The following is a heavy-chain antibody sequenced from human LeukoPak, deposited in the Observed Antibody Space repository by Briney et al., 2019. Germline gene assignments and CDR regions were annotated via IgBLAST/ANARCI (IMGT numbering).Heavy chain of an antibody. J-gene: IGHJ5*02. D-gene: IGHD4-17*01. V-gene: IGHV1-2*06. CDR1: GYTFTGYY. CDR3: AREDYGDYANWFDP. Sequence: ASVKVSCKASGYTFTGYYMHWVRQAPGQGLEWMGRINPNSGGTNYAQKFQGRVTMTRDTSISTAYMELSRLRSDDTAVYYCAREDYGDYANWFDPWGQGTLVTVSS. CDR2: INPNSGGT.